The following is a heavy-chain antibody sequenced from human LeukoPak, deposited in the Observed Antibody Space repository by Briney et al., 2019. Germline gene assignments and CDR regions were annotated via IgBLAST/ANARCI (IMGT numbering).Heavy chain of an antibody. CDR2: ISSSSSHI. V-gene: IGHV3-21*01. Sequence: GGSLRLSCAASGFTFSSCSMNWVRQAPGKGLEWVSSISSSSSHIYYADSVKGRFTISRDNAKNSLYLQMNSLRAEDTAVYYCARVGNYDSSGYYYEVYYYMDVWGKGTTVTVSS. D-gene: IGHD3-22*01. J-gene: IGHJ6*03. CDR1: GFTFSSCS. CDR3: ARVGNYDSSGYYYEVYYYMDV.